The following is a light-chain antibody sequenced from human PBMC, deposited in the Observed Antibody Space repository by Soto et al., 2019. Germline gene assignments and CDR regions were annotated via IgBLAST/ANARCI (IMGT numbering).Light chain of an antibody. CDR3: QQRSNWPIT. CDR1: QSISTY. Sequence: EILLTQSPVTLSLSPGQRATLSCRASQSISTYLAWYQVKPGQAPRLLIYDASSRATGVPARFSGSGSGTDFSLTISSLEPEDFALYYCQQRSNWPITFGQGTRLEIK. J-gene: IGKJ5*01. CDR2: DAS. V-gene: IGKV3-11*01.